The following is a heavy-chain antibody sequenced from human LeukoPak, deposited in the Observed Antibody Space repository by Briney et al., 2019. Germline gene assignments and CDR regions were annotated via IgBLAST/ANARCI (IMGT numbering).Heavy chain of an antibody. J-gene: IGHJ4*02. Sequence: ASVKVSCKASGYTFTSYGISWVRQAPGQGLEWMGWISAYNGNTNYAQKLQGRVTMTTDTSTSTAYMELRSLRSDDTAVYYCARDPRGWYVEYFDYWGLGTLVTVSS. D-gene: IGHD6-19*01. CDR1: GYTFTSYG. CDR3: ARDPRGWYVEYFDY. V-gene: IGHV1-18*01. CDR2: ISAYNGNT.